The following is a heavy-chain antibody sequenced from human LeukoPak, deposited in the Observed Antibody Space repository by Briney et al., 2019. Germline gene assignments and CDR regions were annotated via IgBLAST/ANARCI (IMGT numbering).Heavy chain of an antibody. CDR2: ISSSSSYI. CDR1: GFTFSSYS. CDR3: ARDPRPVAAAGAYFDY. D-gene: IGHD6-13*01. J-gene: IGHJ4*02. Sequence: QAGGSLRLSCAASGFTFSSYSMNWVRQAPGKGLEWVSSISSSSSYIYYADSVKGRFTISRDNAKNSLYLQMDSLRAEDTAVYYCARDPRPVAAAGAYFDYWGQGTLVTVSS. V-gene: IGHV3-21*01.